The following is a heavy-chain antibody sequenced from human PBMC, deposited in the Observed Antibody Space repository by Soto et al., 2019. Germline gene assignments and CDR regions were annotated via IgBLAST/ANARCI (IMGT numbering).Heavy chain of an antibody. J-gene: IGHJ5*02. CDR1: GGSFSGYY. D-gene: IGHD6-13*01. CDR3: ARGFRRGDSSSRYNWFDP. V-gene: IGHV4-34*01. Sequence: SETLSLTCAVYGGSFSGYYWSWIRQPPGKGLEWIGEINHSGSTNYNPSLKSRVTISVDTSKNQFSLKLSSVTAADTAVYYCARGFRRGDSSSRYNWFDPWGQGTLVTVSS. CDR2: INHSGST.